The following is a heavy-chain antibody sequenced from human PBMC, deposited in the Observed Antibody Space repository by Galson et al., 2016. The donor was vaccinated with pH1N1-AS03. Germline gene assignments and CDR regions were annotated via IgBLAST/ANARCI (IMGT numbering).Heavy chain of an antibody. CDR3: ARDRAPWDFDS. CDR2: IIVNEKQKTETT. D-gene: IGHD3-16*01. Sequence: VSGDSISSDTSYWSWIRQPAGKGLAWIGRIIVNEKQKTETTHYNPSLKSRLSISVDKSKNQFSLTLSSVTASDTAVYYCARDRAPWDFDSWGQGTLVTVSS. V-gene: IGHV4-61*02. J-gene: IGHJ4*02. CDR1: GDSISSDTSY.